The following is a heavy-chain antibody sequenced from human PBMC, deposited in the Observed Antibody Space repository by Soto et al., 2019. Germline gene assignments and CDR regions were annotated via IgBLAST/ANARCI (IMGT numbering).Heavy chain of an antibody. V-gene: IGHV4-31*03. J-gene: IGHJ5*02. Sequence: SETLSLTCTVSGGSISSGGYYWSWIRQHPGKGLEWIGYIYYSGSTYYNPSLKSRVTISVDTSKNQFSLKLSSVTAADTAVYYCARPWDDYSNWFVPWGQGTPVTVYS. CDR1: GGSISSGGYY. CDR3: ARPWDDYSNWFVP. D-gene: IGHD4-4*01. CDR2: IYYSGST.